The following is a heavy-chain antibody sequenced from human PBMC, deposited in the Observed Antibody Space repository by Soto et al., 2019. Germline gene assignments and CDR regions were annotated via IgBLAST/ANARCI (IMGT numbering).Heavy chain of an antibody. V-gene: IGHV1-18*01. CDR2: ISAYNGNT. CDR1: GYTFTSYG. J-gene: IGHJ5*02. Sequence: GASVKVSCKASGYTFTSYGISWVRQAPGQGLEWMGWISAYNGNTNYAQKLQGRVTMTTDTSTSTAYMELRSLRSDDTAVYYCAGVHDSSGYAADWFDPWGQGTLVTVSS. D-gene: IGHD3-22*01. CDR3: AGVHDSSGYAADWFDP.